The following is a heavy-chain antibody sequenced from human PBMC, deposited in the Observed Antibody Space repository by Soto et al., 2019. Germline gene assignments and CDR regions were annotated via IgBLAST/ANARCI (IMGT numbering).Heavy chain of an antibody. CDR3: AREELAGWFDP. D-gene: IGHD3-10*01. J-gene: IGHJ5*02. CDR1: GGPIGSSGFY. Sequence: SETLSLTCTVSGGPIGSSGFYWSWIRQRPGKGLEWLGYIFYSGSTYYNPSLKSRLIISVDTSKNQFSLKLSSVTAADTAVYYCAREELAGWFDPWGQGTPVTVSS. CDR2: IFYSGST. V-gene: IGHV4-31*03.